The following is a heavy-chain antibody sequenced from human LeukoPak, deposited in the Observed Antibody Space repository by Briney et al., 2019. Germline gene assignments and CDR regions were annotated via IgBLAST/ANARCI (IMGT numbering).Heavy chain of an antibody. J-gene: IGHJ4*02. D-gene: IGHD3-16*02. CDR3: ARDSADYDYVWGSYPY. Sequence: SETLSLTCTVSGGSISSGSYYWSWIRQPAGKGLEWIGRIYTSGSTNYNPSLKSRVTISVDTSKNQFSLKLSSVTAADTAVYYCARDSADYDYVWGSYPYWGQGTLVTVSS. CDR2: IYTSGST. V-gene: IGHV4-61*02. CDR1: GGSISSGSYY.